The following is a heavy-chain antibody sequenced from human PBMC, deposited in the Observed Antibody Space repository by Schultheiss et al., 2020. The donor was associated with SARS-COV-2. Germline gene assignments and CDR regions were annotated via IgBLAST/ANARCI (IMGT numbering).Heavy chain of an antibody. CDR2: IIPIFGTT. CDR3: AREGYYDSSGLDWYFDL. J-gene: IGHJ2*01. CDR1: GYTFTSYA. V-gene: IGHV1-69*13. D-gene: IGHD3-22*01. Sequence: SVKVSCKASGYTFTSYAMHWVRQAPGQRLEWMGGIIPIFGTTKYAQKFQGRITITADESTTTAYMELSRLRSDDTAVYYCAREGYYDSSGLDWYFDLWGRGTLVTVSS.